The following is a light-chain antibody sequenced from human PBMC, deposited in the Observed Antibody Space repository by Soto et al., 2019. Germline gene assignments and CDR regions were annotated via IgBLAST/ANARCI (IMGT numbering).Light chain of an antibody. CDR1: SSDVGGYKY. J-gene: IGLJ3*02. CDR2: DVS. V-gene: IGLV2-14*01. Sequence: QSALTQPASVSGSPGQSITLSCTGTSSDVGGYKYVSWYQQHPGKAPKVMIYDVSNRPSGVSNRFSGSKSGNTASLTISGLQAEDEADYYCSSYTSSSTPWVFGGGTKLTVL. CDR3: SSYTSSSTPWV.